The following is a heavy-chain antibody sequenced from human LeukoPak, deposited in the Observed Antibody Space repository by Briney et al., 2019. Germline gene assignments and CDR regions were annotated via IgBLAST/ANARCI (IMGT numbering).Heavy chain of an antibody. CDR3: ARGPPPDFDY. J-gene: IGHJ4*02. CDR2: IYYSGST. V-gene: IGHV4-59*12. CDR1: GDSISSYY. Sequence: SETLSLTCTVSGDSISSYYWSWIRQPPGKGLEWIGDIYYSGSTTYKPSLKSRVTISADTSKNQFSLKLSSVTAADTAVYYCARGPPPDFDYWGRGTLVTVSS.